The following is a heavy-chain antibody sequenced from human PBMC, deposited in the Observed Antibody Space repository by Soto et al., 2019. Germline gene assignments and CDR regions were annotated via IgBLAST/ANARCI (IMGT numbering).Heavy chain of an antibody. V-gene: IGHV4-31*03. CDR1: GGSIRSGGYY. Sequence: SETLSLTCTVSGGSIRSGGYYWSWIRQLPGKGLEWVGYIYYSGNTYYNPSLESRLTISVDTSKNQFSLKLSSVTAADTAVYYCARASPSGRPYNWFDPWGQGTPVTVSS. CDR3: ARASPSGRPYNWFDP. J-gene: IGHJ5*02. CDR2: IYYSGNT. D-gene: IGHD3-10*01.